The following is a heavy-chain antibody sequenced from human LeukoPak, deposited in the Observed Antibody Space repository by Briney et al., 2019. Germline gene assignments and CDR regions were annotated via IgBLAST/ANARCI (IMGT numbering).Heavy chain of an antibody. V-gene: IGHV4-39*07. CDR1: GGSISSSSYY. J-gene: IGHJ4*02. CDR2: IYYSGST. Sequence: PSETLSLTCTVSGGSISSSSYYWGWIRQPPGKGLEWIGSIYYSGSTYYNPFLKSRVTISVDTSKNQFSLKLSSVTAADTAVYYCARETQGKYYFDYWGQGTLVTVSS. CDR3: ARETQGKYYFDY.